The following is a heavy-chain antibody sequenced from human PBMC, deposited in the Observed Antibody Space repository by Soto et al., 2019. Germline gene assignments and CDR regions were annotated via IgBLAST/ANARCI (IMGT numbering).Heavy chain of an antibody. D-gene: IGHD2-8*01. Sequence: ASVKVSCKASGYTFTSYGISWARQAPGQGLEWMGWISAYNGNTNYAQKLQGRVTMTTDTSTSTAYMELRSLRSDDTAVYYCAYLGYCTNDVCYNGMDVWGQGTTVTVSS. CDR1: GYTFTSYG. V-gene: IGHV1-18*04. J-gene: IGHJ6*02. CDR3: AYLGYCTNDVCYNGMDV. CDR2: ISAYNGNT.